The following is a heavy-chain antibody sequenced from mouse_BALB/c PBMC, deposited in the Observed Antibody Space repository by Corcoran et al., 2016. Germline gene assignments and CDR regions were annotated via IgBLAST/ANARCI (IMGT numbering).Heavy chain of an antibody. V-gene: IGHV9-1*02. J-gene: IGHJ3*01. CDR2: INTYTGEP. CDR1: GYTFTNYG. CDR3: ARGDYETWFAY. Sequence: QIQLVQSGPELKKPGETVKISCKASGYTFTNYGMNWVKQAPGKGLKWMGWINTYTGEPTYADDFKGRFAFSLETSASTAYLQINNLKNEDMATYVCARGDYETWFAYWGQGTLVTVS. D-gene: IGHD2-4*01.